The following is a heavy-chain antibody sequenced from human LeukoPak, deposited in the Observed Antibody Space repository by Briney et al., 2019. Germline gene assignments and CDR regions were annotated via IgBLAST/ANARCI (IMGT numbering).Heavy chain of an antibody. Sequence: GGSLRLSCAASGLTFSRYSMTWVRQAPGKRLEGVANIKQDGREKYSMDSVRGRFTFSRDNAKNSLYLQMNGRRVEETAVYYCARASVTVDYYYYGMDVWGQGTTVTVSS. J-gene: IGHJ6*02. CDR1: GLTFSRYS. D-gene: IGHD4-17*01. V-gene: IGHV3-7*04. CDR3: ARASVTVDYYYYGMDV. CDR2: IKQDGREK.